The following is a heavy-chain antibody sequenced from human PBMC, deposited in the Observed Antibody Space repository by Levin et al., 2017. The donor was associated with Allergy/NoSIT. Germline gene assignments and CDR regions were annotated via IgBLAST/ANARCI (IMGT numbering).Heavy chain of an antibody. Sequence: PGGSLRLSCAASGFTFSSYAMHWVRQAPGKGLEWVAVISYDGSNKYYADSVKGRFTISRDNSKNTLYLQMNSLRAEDTAVYYCARDRGGLLWFGESPDYYMDVWGKGTTVTVSS. J-gene: IGHJ6*03. V-gene: IGHV3-30-3*01. D-gene: IGHD3-10*01. CDR2: ISYDGSNK. CDR3: ARDRGGLLWFGESPDYYMDV. CDR1: GFTFSSYA.